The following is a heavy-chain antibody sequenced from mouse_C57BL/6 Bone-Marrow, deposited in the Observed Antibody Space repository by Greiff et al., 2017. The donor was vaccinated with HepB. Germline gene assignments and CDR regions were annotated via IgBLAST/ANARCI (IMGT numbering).Heavy chain of an antibody. CDR1: GYSFTDYN. Sequence: VQLKQSGPELVKPGASVKISCKASGYSFTDYNMNWLKQSNGKSLEWIGVINPNYGTTSYNQKFKGKATLTVDKSSSTAYMQLNSLTSEDSAVYYCVGGLRRGFAYWGQGTLVTVSA. D-gene: IGHD2-4*01. CDR2: INPNYGTT. V-gene: IGHV1-39*01. CDR3: VGGLRRGFAY. J-gene: IGHJ3*01.